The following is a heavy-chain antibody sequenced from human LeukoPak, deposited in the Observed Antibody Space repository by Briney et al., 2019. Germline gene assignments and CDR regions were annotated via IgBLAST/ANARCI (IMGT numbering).Heavy chain of an antibody. J-gene: IGHJ5*02. CDR1: GGSISSYY. Sequence: SETLSLTCTVSGGSISSYYWSWIRQPAGKGLEWIGRIYTSGSTNYNPSHKSRVTMSVDTSKNQFSLKLSSVTAADTAVYYCARVRCSSTSCYTANWFDPWGQGTLVTVSS. CDR3: ARVRCSSTSCYTANWFDP. V-gene: IGHV4-4*07. CDR2: IYTSGST. D-gene: IGHD2-2*02.